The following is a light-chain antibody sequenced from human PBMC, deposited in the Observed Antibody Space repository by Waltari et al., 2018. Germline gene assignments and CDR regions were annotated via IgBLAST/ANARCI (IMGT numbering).Light chain of an antibody. CDR2: AAS. J-gene: IGKJ1*01. V-gene: IGKV1-39*01. Sequence: DIHMTQSPSSLSASVGDRVTITCRASQSISSYLNWYQQKPGKAPKLLIYAASSLQSGVPSRFSGSGSGTDFTLTISSLQPEDFATYYCQQSYSTPVTFGQGTKVEIK. CDR1: QSISSY. CDR3: QQSYSTPVT.